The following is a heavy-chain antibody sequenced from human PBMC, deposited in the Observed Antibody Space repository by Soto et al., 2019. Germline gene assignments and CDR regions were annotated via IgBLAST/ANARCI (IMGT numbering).Heavy chain of an antibody. V-gene: IGHV4-34*01. D-gene: IGHD4-17*01. Sequence: TLSLTCAVYGGSFSGYYWSWIRQPPGKGLEWIGEINHSGSTNYNPSLKSRVTISVDTSKNQFSLKLSSVTAADTAVYYCFYGDYYYGMDVWGQGTTVTVSS. CDR1: GGSFSGYY. CDR3: FYGDYYYGMDV. J-gene: IGHJ6*02. CDR2: INHSGST.